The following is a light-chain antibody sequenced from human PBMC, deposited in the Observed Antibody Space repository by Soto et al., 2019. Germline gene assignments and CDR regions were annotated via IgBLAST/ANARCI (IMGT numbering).Light chain of an antibody. J-gene: IGKJ1*01. Sequence: EIVMTQSPATLSVSPGERATLSCRASQSVSSNLAWYQQKPGQAPRLLIYGASTRATGVPARFSGSGPGTEFTLAISSLQSEDFAVYFCQQYHDRWTFGQGTKV. CDR2: GAS. CDR1: QSVSSN. V-gene: IGKV3-15*01. CDR3: QQYHDRWT.